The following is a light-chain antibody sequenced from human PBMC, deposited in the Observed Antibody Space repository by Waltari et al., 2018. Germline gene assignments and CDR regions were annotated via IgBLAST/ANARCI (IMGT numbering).Light chain of an antibody. CDR3: QSYDSSLSGYV. V-gene: IGLV1-40*01. CDR2: GNR. J-gene: IGLJ1*01. CDR1: SSNIGAGYD. Sequence: QSVLTQPPSVSGAPGQRVTISCTGSSSNIGAGYDVHWYQQLPGTAPKLLIYGNRNRPPGVPDRFSGSKSGTPASLAITGLQAEDEADYYCQSYDSSLSGYVFGTGTKVTVL.